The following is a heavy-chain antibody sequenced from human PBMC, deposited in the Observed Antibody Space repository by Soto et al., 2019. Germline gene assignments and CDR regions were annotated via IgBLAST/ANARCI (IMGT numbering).Heavy chain of an antibody. CDR2: IIPLFGTA. Sequence: SVKVSCKAPGGTFSTFGISWARQAPGQDLAWMGGIIPLFGTAKYSQKFEDRISITADESTNTVYMDLISLTAEDTAIYYCARSAPMDAGDKYYYDFWDQGALVAVSS. CDR1: GGTFSTFG. CDR3: ARSAPMDAGDKYYYDF. V-gene: IGHV1-69*01. J-gene: IGHJ4*02. D-gene: IGHD3-16*01.